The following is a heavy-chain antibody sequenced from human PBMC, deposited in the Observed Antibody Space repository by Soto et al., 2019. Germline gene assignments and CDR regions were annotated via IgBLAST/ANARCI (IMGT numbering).Heavy chain of an antibody. V-gene: IGHV4-4*02. D-gene: IGHD6-19*01. CDR2: IYYSGRT. Sequence: PSETLSLTCAVSGGSISTSNWWNWVRQPPGKGLEWIGEIYYSGRTNFDPSLKSRVTISIDKSKNQVSLRLSSVTAADTAVYYCARRAVAGTSWFDPWGQATKVTVSP. CDR1: GGSISTSNW. CDR3: ARRAVAGTSWFDP. J-gene: IGHJ5*02.